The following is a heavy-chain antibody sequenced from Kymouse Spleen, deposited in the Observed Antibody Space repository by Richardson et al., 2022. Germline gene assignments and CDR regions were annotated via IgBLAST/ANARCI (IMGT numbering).Heavy chain of an antibody. V-gene: IGHV4-39*01. J-gene: IGHJ4*02. CDR3: ARTYYDSSGYYPFDY. Sequence: QLQLQESGPGLVKPSETLSLTCTVSGGSISSSSYYWGWIRQPPGKGLEWIGSIYYSGSTYYNPSLKSRVTISVDTSKNQFSLKLSSVTAADTAVYYCARTYYDSSGYYPFDYWGQGTLVTVSS. CDR1: GGSISSSSYY. CDR2: IYYSGST. D-gene: IGHD3-22*01.